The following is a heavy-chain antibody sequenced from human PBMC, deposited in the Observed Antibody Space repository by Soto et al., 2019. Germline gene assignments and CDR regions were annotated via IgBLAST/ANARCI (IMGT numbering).Heavy chain of an antibody. CDR1: GYTFTSYG. Sequence: QVQLVQSGAEVKKPGASVKVSCKAYGYTFTSYGISWVRQAPGQGLEWMGWISAYNGNTNYAQKLQGRVTMTTDTSTSTSYMELRSLRSDDTAVYYCARGGDIVVVPAAKDYYGMDVWGQGTTVTVSS. D-gene: IGHD2-2*01. V-gene: IGHV1-18*01. J-gene: IGHJ6*02. CDR2: ISAYNGNT. CDR3: ARGGDIVVVPAAKDYYGMDV.